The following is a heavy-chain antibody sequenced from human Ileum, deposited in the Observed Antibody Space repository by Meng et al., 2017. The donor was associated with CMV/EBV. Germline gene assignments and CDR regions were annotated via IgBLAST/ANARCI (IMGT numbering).Heavy chain of an antibody. V-gene: IGHV3-30*02. J-gene: IGHJ5*02. CDR2: TRYDGTFN. Sequence: GESLKISCAASGFSFSDYGMHWVRQAPGKGLEWVAFTRYDGTFNYYADSVKGRFTISRDNSKNTLSLQTSSLRPEDTAVYYCVRDTPHGRFDPWGQGTLVTVSS. CDR3: VRDTPHGRFDP. D-gene: IGHD2-15*01. CDR1: GFSFSDYG.